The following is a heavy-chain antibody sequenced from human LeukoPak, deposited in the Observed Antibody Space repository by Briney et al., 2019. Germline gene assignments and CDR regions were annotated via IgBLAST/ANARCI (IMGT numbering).Heavy chain of an antibody. CDR1: GFTFSSYG. CDR2: ISYDGSNK. D-gene: IGHD4-17*01. V-gene: IGHV3-30*18. CDR3: AKERTTGSV. J-gene: IGHJ4*02. Sequence: GGSLRLSCAASGFTFSSYGMHWVRQAPGKGLEWVAVISYDGSNKYYADSVKGRFTISRDNSKNTLYLQMNSLRAEDTAVYYCAKERTTGSVWGQGTLVTGSS.